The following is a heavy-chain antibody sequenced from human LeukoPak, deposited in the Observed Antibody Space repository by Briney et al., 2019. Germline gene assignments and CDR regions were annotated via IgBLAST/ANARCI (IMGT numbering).Heavy chain of an antibody. CDR1: GFTFDDYA. CDR2: ISWNSGSI. D-gene: IGHD6-19*01. J-gene: IGHJ4*02. Sequence: GGSLRLSRAASGFTFDDYAMHWVRQAPGKGLEWVSGISWNSGSIGYADSVKGRFTISRDNAKNSLYLQMNSLRAEDTALYYRARGAGSGWSKFDYWGQGTLVTVSS. V-gene: IGHV3-9*01. CDR3: ARGAGSGWSKFDY.